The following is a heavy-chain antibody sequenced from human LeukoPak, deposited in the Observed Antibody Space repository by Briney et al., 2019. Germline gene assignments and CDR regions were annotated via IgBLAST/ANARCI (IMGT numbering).Heavy chain of an antibody. CDR1: GFTFSSYE. Sequence: GGSLRLSCAASGFTFSSYEMNWVRQAPGKGLEWVSYISSSGSTIYYADSVKGRFTISRDNAKNSLYLQMNSLRAEDTALYYCAKDSKTYYELLTGYDYWGQGTLVTVSS. J-gene: IGHJ4*02. CDR2: ISSSGSTI. V-gene: IGHV3-48*03. D-gene: IGHD3-9*01. CDR3: AKDSKTYYELLTGYDY.